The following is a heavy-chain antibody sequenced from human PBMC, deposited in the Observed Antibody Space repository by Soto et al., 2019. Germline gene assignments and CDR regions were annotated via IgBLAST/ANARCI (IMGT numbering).Heavy chain of an antibody. CDR2: IYYSGST. Sequence: QVQLQESGPGLVKPSETLSLTCTVSGASINTYTFYWTWIRQPPGKGLEWIGNIYYSGSTNYNPSLRSRVTISVDSSKNRFSLKLSSVTAADTAVYYCARKIDKYYYYGVDVWGQGTTVTVSS. J-gene: IGHJ6*02. V-gene: IGHV4-61*01. CDR3: ARKIDKYYYYGVDV. CDR1: GASINTYTFY. D-gene: IGHD3-9*01.